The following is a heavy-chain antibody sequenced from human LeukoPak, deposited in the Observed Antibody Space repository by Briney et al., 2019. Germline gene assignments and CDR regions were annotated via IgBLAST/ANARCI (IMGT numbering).Heavy chain of an antibody. J-gene: IGHJ6*03. CDR1: GGSISSYY. V-gene: IGHV4-59*12. Sequence: SETLSLTCTVSGGSISSYYWSWIRQPPGKGLEWIGYIYYSGSTNYNPSLKSRVTISVDTSKNQFSLKLSSVTAADTAVYYCARVVVFGVVSSDYYYYYMDVWGKGTTVTVSS. D-gene: IGHD3-3*01. CDR3: ARVVVFGVVSSDYYYYYMDV. CDR2: IYYSGST.